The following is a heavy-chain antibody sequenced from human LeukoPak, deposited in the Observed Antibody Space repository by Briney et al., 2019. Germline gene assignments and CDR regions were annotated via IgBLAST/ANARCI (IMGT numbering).Heavy chain of an antibody. J-gene: IGHJ4*02. D-gene: IGHD1-1*01. Sequence: QTGGSLRLSCAASGFSFSTSWMTWVRQAPGKGLEWVANIRRDGGEIYYKDSVKGRFAISRDNAKNSLYLQMNSLRVEDTAVYYCVRDGDDWNDFDHWGQGTLVTVSS. CDR2: IRRDGGEI. CDR3: VRDGDDWNDFDH. CDR1: GFSFSTSW. V-gene: IGHV3-7*01.